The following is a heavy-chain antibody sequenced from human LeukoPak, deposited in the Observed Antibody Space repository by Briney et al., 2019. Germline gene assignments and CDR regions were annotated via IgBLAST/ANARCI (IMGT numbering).Heavy chain of an antibody. CDR1: GYTLTELS. CDR3: ATGLFPNYYDSSGYYH. V-gene: IGHV1-24*01. Sequence: GASVKVSCKVSGYTLTELSMHWVRQAPGKGLEWMGGFDPEDGETIYAQKFQGRVTMTEDTSTDTAYMELSSLRSEDTAVYYCATGLFPNYYDSSGYYHWGQGTLVTVSP. CDR2: FDPEDGET. J-gene: IGHJ5*02. D-gene: IGHD3-22*01.